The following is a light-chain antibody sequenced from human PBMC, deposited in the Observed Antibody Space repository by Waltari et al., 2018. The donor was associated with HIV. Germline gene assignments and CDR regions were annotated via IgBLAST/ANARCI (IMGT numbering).Light chain of an antibody. CDR1: NIGRKS. J-gene: IGLJ2*01. CDR3: HVWDSFSDHRV. CDR2: YDT. Sequence: SYVLTQPPSVSVAPGQTARISCEGDNIGRKSVHWYQQKPGQAPALVVYYDTDRPSGIPERFSGSNSGNTATLIISGVEAGDEADYYCHVWDSFSDHRVFGGGTELTVL. V-gene: IGLV3-21*02.